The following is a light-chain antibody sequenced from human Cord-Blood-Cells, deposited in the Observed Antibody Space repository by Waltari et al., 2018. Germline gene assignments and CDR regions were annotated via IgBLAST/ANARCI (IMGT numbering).Light chain of an antibody. J-gene: IGLJ3*02. CDR1: SSDVGCYNL. CDR2: EGS. V-gene: IGLV2-23*01. CDR3: CSYAGSSTWV. Sequence: QSALTQPASVSGSPGQSITISCTGTSSDVGCYNLVSWYQQHPGKAPKLMIYEGSKRPSGVSNRFSGSKSGNTASLTICGLQAEDEADYYCCSYAGSSTWVFGGGTKLTVL.